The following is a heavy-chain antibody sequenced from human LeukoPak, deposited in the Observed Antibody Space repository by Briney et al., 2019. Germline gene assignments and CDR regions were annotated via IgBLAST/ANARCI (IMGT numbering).Heavy chain of an antibody. D-gene: IGHD5-18*01. J-gene: IGHJ4*02. Sequence: ASVKVSCKASGYTSTSYAMHWVRQAPGQRLEWMGWSNAGNGNTKYSQEFQGRVTITRDTSASTAYMELSSLRSEDTAVYYCARDMDTAMVGESPFDYWGQGTLVTVSS. CDR3: ARDMDTAMVGESPFDY. CDR1: GYTSTSYA. V-gene: IGHV1-3*02. CDR2: SNAGNGNT.